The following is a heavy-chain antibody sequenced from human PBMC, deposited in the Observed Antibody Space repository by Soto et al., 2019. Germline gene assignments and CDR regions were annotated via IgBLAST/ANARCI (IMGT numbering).Heavy chain of an antibody. J-gene: IGHJ2*01. CDR3: AKDLCPDIVVVEGATPDWYFDL. V-gene: IGHV3-23*01. CDR1: GFTFSSHA. D-gene: IGHD2-15*01. CDR2: IKGSGGST. Sequence: EVQLLESGGGLVEPGGSLRLSCAASGFTFSSHAMSWVRQAPGKGLEWVSGIKGSGGSTYSADSVKGRFTISRDNSKNTRYLEMNSLRAEDTAVYYCAKDLCPDIVVVEGATPDWYFDLWGRGTLVTVSS.